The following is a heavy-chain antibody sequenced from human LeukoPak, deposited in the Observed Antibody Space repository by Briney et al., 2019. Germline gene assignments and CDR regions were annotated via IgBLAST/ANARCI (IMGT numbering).Heavy chain of an antibody. CDR1: KFTFMNYA. Sequence: GGSLRLSCTASKFTFMNYAMHWVRQAPGKGLEWLSTIGSAGGSIFYADSVKGRFTISRDNSKSTLYLQMNSLRAEDTAVFYCARDHSGSGRAFDIWGQGTMVTVSS. J-gene: IGHJ3*02. V-gene: IGHV3-23*01. CDR2: IGSAGGSI. D-gene: IGHD1-26*01. CDR3: ARDHSGSGRAFDI.